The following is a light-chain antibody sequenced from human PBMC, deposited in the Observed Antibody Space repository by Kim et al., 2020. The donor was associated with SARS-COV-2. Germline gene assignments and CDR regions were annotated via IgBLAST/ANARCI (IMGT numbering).Light chain of an antibody. CDR2: EVT. CDR1: SSDVGRHNF. Sequence: PGQSGTISCTGTSSDVGRHNFVSWYQQHPGKAPKLIIYEVTKRPSGVPDRFSGSKSGNTASLTVSGLQAEDEAKYFCSSYAGRSMIFGTGTKVTVL. V-gene: IGLV2-8*01. J-gene: IGLJ1*01. CDR3: SSYAGRSMI.